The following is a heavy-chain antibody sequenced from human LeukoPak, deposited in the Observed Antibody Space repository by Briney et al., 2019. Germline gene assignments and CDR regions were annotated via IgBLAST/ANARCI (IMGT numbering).Heavy chain of an antibody. CDR3: ARQEATYSSSWAYFDY. V-gene: IGHV4-59*08. J-gene: IGHJ4*02. Sequence: PSETLSLTCTVSGGSISSYYWSWLRQPPGKGLEWIGYIYYSGSTNYNPSLKSRVTMSVDTSKNQFSLKLSSVTAADTAVYYCARQEATYSSSWAYFDYWGQGTLVTVSS. CDR2: IYYSGST. CDR1: GGSISSYY. D-gene: IGHD6-13*01.